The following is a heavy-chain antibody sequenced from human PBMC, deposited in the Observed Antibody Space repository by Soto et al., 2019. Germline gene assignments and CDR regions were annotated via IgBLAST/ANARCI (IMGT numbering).Heavy chain of an antibody. D-gene: IGHD2-15*01. V-gene: IGHV1-69*12. CDR1: GGTFSSYA. Sequence: QVQLVQSGAEVKKPGSSVKVSCKASGGTFSSYAISWVRQAPGQGLEWMGGIIPIFGTANYAQKFQGRVTIPADESTSTACMELSSLRSEDTAVYYCARVVTVVXSFRYWYFDLWGRGTLVTVSS. CDR2: IIPIFGTA. CDR3: ARVVTVVXSFRYWYFDL. J-gene: IGHJ2*01.